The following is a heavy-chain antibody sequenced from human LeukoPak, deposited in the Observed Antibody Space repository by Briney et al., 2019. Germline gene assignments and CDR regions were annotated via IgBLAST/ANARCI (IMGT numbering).Heavy chain of an antibody. CDR2: IYPKSGST. D-gene: IGHD3-22*01. J-gene: IGHJ4*01. CDR3: AQISDYYDSSGYYL. Sequence: ASVKVSCKASGYTFTDYYMHWVRQAPGQGPEYMGWIYPKSGSTDYAQKFQGRVTMTRDTSISTAYMELSRLRSDDTAVYYCAQISDYYDSSGYYLWGQGTLVTVSS. V-gene: IGHV1-2*02. CDR1: GYTFTDYY.